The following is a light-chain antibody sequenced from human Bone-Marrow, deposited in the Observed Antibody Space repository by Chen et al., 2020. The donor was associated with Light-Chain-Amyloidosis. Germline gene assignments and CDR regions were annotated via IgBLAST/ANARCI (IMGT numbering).Light chain of an antibody. Sequence: SYVLTQPSSVGVSPGQTATIACGGNNIGSTSVHWYQQTPGQAPLLVVYDDSDRPSGIPERLSGSNSGNTATLTISRVEAGDEADYYCQVWDRSSDRPVFGGGTKLTVL. CDR3: QVWDRSSDRPV. CDR2: DDS. J-gene: IGLJ3*02. V-gene: IGLV3-21*02. CDR1: NIGSTS.